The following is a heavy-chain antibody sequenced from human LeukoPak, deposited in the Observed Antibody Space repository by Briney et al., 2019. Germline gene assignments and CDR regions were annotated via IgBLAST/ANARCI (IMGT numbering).Heavy chain of an antibody. J-gene: IGHJ6*04. CDR3: ARHVYGKGMYV. CDR2: MYSSGST. D-gene: IGHD4-17*01. Sequence: SETLSLTCTVSGDSFNGYYWGWIRQPPGKGLECVGYMYSSGSTAYNPSLKSRLSISIDTSKSQLSLTQSSVTAADTAVYFCARHVYGKGMYVWGKGTTVTVSS. CDR1: GDSFNGYY. V-gene: IGHV4-59*08.